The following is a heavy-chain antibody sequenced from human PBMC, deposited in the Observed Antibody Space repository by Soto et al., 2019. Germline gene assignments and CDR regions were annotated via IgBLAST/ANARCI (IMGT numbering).Heavy chain of an antibody. V-gene: IGHV4-34*01. Sequence: SETLSLTCAVYGGSFSGYYWSWIRQPPGKGLEWIGEINHSGSTNYNPSLKSRVTISVDTSKNQFSLKLSSVTAADTAVYYCARHPFMVRDLIYYYYGMDVWGQGTTVTVSS. CDR1: GGSFSGYY. J-gene: IGHJ6*02. CDR2: INHSGST. CDR3: ARHPFMVRDLIYYYYGMDV. D-gene: IGHD3-10*01.